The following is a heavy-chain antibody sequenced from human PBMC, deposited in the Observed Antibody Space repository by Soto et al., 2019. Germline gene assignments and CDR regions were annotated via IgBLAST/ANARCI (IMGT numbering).Heavy chain of an antibody. J-gene: IGHJ4*02. CDR2: MQPSTGRT. V-gene: IGHV1-8*01. D-gene: IGHD1-26*01. CDR1: GYSFPSLD. CDR3: ARGVSAGVDY. Sequence: GASVKVSCKASGYSFPSLDINWVRQTAGEGLEWMGWMQPSTGRTGYAQKFQGRDTMTRDTSINTAYMELTTLTSDDTAFYYCARGVSAGVDYWGQGTLVTVSS.